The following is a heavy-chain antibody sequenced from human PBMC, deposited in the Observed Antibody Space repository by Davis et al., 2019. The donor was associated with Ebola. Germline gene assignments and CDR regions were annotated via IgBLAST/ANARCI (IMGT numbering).Heavy chain of an antibody. Sequence: PGGSLRLSCAASGFTFSTYSMNCVRQAPGKGLEWVSSISSSSSYIYYADSVKGRFTISRDDAKNSLYLEMNSLRAEDTAVYYCARGHCSSTSCLDHYYYGMDVWGQGTTVTVSS. CDR3: ARGHCSSTSCLDHYYYGMDV. D-gene: IGHD2-2*01. V-gene: IGHV3-21*01. CDR2: ISSSSSYI. CDR1: GFTFSTYS. J-gene: IGHJ6*02.